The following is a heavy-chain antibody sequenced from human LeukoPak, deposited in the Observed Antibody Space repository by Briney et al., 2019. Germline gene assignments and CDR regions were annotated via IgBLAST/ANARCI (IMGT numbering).Heavy chain of an antibody. V-gene: IGHV4-59*01. D-gene: IGHD3-22*01. CDR1: GGSFSGYY. CDR3: AGSTNYYDSSGYYHNYSYYYMDV. Sequence: SETLSLTCAVYGGSFSGYYWSWSRQPPGKGLEWIGGIYYSGSTNYNPSLKSRVTISVDTSKNQFSLKLSSVTAADTDVYYCAGSTNYYDSSGYYHNYSYYYMDVWGKGTTVTISS. J-gene: IGHJ6*03. CDR2: IYYSGST.